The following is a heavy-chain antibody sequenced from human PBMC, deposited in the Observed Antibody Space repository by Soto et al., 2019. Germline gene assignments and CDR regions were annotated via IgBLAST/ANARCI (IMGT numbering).Heavy chain of an antibody. CDR2: LSHDGSNK. Sequence: SGGSLRLSCAASGLIFSAFGIHWVRQAPGKGLEWVALLSHDGSNKYYADSVRGRFTISRDNSKNTVYLQMNSLRADDTAVYYCARDRDGGNYNYFDNWGQGTRVTVSS. V-gene: IGHV3-30*03. J-gene: IGHJ4*02. D-gene: IGHD1-26*01. CDR3: ARDRDGGNYNYFDN. CDR1: GLIFSAFG.